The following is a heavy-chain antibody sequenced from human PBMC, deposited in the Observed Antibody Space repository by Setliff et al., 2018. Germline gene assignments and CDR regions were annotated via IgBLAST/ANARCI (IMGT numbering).Heavy chain of an antibody. CDR3: ARTCSGSGCYAGLES. D-gene: IGHD2-15*01. CDR1: GFTFSTYR. CDR2: IWDDGGNK. V-gene: IGHV3-33*08. Sequence: GSLRLSCAASGFTFSTYRMHWVRQAPGKGLEWVAVIWDDGGNKYHADSVKGRFTISRDNSKNTLYLQMNSLRPEDTAVYYCARTCSGSGCYAGLESWGQGTPVTISS. J-gene: IGHJ4*02.